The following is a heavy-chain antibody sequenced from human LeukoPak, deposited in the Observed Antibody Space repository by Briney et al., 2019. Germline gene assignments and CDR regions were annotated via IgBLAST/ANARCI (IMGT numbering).Heavy chain of an antibody. CDR2: IYYSGST. CDR3: ARDRPPGYVWGSYPNYHMDV. J-gene: IGHJ6*03. V-gene: IGHV4-39*07. CDR1: GGSISSSSYY. D-gene: IGHD3-16*02. Sequence: TSETLSLTCTVSGGSISSSSYYWGWIRQPPGKGLEWIGSIYYSGSTYYNPSLKSRVTISVDTSKNQFSLKLSSVTAADTAVYYCARDRPPGYVWGSYPNYHMDVWGKGTTVTVSS.